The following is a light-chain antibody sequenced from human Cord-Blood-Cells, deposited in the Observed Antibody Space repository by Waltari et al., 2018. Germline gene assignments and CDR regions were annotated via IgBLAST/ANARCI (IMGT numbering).Light chain of an antibody. J-gene: IGLJ2*01. Sequence: QDVLPQPSSLSASPAASASLTCTLPSGINVGIYRISWYQQTPGRPPQYLRRYKSDSDKQQGSGVPSRFSGSKDASANAGILLISGLQAEDEADYYCMIWHSSSVVFGGGTKLTVL. CDR3: MIWHSSSVV. CDR1: SGINVGIYR. CDR2: YKSDSDK. V-gene: IGLV5-45*02.